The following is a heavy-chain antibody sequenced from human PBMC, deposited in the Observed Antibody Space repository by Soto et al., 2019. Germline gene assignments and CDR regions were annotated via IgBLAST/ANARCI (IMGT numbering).Heavy chain of an antibody. CDR2: IYYSGST. J-gene: IGHJ4*02. CDR3: ARAQWEPNDFDY. V-gene: IGHV4-31*03. CDR1: GGSISSGGYY. D-gene: IGHD1-26*01. Sequence: SETLSLTCTVSGGSISSGGYYWSWIRQHPGKGLEWIGYIYYSGSTYYNPSLKCRVTISVDTSKNQFSLKLSSVTAADTAVYYCARAQWEPNDFDYWGQGTLVTVSS.